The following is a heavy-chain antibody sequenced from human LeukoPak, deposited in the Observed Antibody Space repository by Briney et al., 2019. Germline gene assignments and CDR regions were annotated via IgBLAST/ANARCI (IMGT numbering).Heavy chain of an antibody. Sequence: ASVKVSCKASGYTFTSYYMHWVRQAPGQGLEWMGIINPSGGSTSYAQKFQGRVTMTRDTSTSTVYMELSSLRSEDTAVYFCARETRRRSSQNYYDSSGYYYVDYWGQGTLVTVSS. J-gene: IGHJ4*02. CDR1: GYTFTSYY. CDR2: INPSGGST. CDR3: ARETRRRSSQNYYDSSGYYYVDY. V-gene: IGHV1-46*01. D-gene: IGHD3-22*01.